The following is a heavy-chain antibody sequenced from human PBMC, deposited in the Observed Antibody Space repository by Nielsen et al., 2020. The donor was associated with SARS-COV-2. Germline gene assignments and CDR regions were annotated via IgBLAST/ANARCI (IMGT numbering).Heavy chain of an antibody. CDR2: ISWNSGSI. J-gene: IGHJ4*02. CDR1: GFTFEDYA. CDR3: ANIGDYVGY. V-gene: IGHV3-9*01. Sequence: SLKISCAASGFTFEDYAMHWVRQAPGKGLEWVSGISWNSGSIGYADSVKGRFTISRDNAKNSLYLQMNSLRAEDTALYYCANIGDYVGYWGQGTLVTVSS. D-gene: IGHD3-16*02.